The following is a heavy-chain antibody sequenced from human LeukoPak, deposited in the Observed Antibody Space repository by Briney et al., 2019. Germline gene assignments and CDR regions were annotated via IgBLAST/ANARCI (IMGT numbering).Heavy chain of an antibody. CDR3: ARDSNSNDYVWGSYRYFYYYYGMDV. J-gene: IGHJ6*02. CDR1: GGSISSYY. CDR2: IYYSGST. V-gene: IGHV4-59*01. Sequence: SETLSLTCTVSGGSISSYYWSWIRQPPGKGLEWIGYIYYSGSTNYNPSLKSRVTISVDTSKNQFSLKLSSVTAADTAVYYCARDSNSNDYVWGSYRYFYYYYGMDVWGQGTTVTVSS. D-gene: IGHD3-16*02.